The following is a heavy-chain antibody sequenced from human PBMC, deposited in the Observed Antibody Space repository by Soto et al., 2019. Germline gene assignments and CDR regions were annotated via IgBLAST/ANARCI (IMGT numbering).Heavy chain of an antibody. CDR3: AKDYCSSTSCATNDY. J-gene: IGHJ4*02. CDR1: GFTFSSYA. D-gene: IGHD2-2*01. CDR2: ISGSGGST. V-gene: IGHV3-23*01. Sequence: HPGGSLRLSCAASGFTFSSYAMSWARQAPGKGLEWVSAISGSGGSTYYADSVKGRFTISRDNSKNTLYLQMNSLRAEDTAVYYCAKDYCSSTSCATNDYWGQGTLVTVPS.